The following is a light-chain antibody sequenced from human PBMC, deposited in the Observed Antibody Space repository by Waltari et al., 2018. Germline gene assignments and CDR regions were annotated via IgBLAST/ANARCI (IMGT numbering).Light chain of an antibody. Sequence: DFVMTQSPDSLAVSLGERATINCRSSQSVLSNNQNYLAWYQQKQGQTPKLLIYWASTRASGVPNGFGGSGSGTDFTLTISSLQAEDVAVYYCQQHHSAPLTFGGGTKVEI. CDR1: QSVLSNNQNY. CDR2: WAS. J-gene: IGKJ4*01. V-gene: IGKV4-1*01. CDR3: QQHHSAPLT.